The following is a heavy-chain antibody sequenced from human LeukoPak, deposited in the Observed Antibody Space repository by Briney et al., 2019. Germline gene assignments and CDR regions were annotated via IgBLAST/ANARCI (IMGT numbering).Heavy chain of an antibody. D-gene: IGHD1-14*01. CDR1: GFTFSSYA. J-gene: IGHJ4*02. V-gene: IGHV3-23*01. Sequence: PGGSLRLSCAASGFTFSSYAMSWVRQAPGEGLEWVSGISGSGGSTYYADSVKGRFTISRDNSRNTLYLQMNRLRAEDTAVYYCAKATGPSYFDHWGQGTLVTVSS. CDR3: AKATGPSYFDH. CDR2: ISGSGGST.